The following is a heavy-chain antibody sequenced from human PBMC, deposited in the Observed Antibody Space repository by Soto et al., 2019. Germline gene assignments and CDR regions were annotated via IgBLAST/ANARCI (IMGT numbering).Heavy chain of an antibody. V-gene: IGHV3-9*01. CDR3: AKEDEVFGVVIIGYYGMDV. J-gene: IGHJ6*02. CDR2: ISWNSGSI. D-gene: IGHD3-3*01. Sequence: GGSLRLSCAASGFTFDDYAMHWVRQASGKGLEWVSGISWNSGSIGYADSVKGRFTISRDNAKNSLYLQMNSLRAEDTALYYCAKEDEVFGVVIIGYYGMDVWGQGTTVTVSS. CDR1: GFTFDDYA.